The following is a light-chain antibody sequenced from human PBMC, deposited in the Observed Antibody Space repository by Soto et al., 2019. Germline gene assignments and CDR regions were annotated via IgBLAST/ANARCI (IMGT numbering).Light chain of an antibody. CDR1: QSVSNS. V-gene: IGKV3-15*01. CDR3: QQYNNWPFT. J-gene: IGKJ3*01. Sequence: TQSPGTLSLSPGERATLSCRASQSVSNSYLAWYKQKPGQAPRLLSYGASTRATGIQASVIGKGAGTEFTLTASSLQPEEFAVYYCQQYNNWPFTFGPGTKVEIK. CDR2: GAS.